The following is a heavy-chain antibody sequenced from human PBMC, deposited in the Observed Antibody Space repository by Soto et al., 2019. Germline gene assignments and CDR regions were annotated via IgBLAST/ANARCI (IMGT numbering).Heavy chain of an antibody. J-gene: IGHJ5*02. V-gene: IGHV4-59*01. Sequence: SETLSLTCTVSGGSISSYYWSWIRQPPGKGLEWIGYIYYSGSTNYNPSLKSRVTISVDTSKNQFSLKLSSVTAADTAVYYCARGRARPWFDPWGQGTLVTVSS. CDR2: IYYSGST. CDR3: ARGRARPWFDP. CDR1: GGSISSYY.